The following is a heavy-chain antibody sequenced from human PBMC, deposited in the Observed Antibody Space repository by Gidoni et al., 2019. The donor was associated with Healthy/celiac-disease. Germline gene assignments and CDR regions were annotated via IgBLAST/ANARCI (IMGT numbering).Heavy chain of an antibody. CDR3: AHRQDGLVVAATPGWFDP. J-gene: IGHJ5*02. CDR2: IYWNDDK. D-gene: IGHD2-15*01. Sequence: QITLKESGPTLVTPTQTLTLTCTFSGFSLSTSGVGVGWIRQPPGKALEWLALIYWNDDKRYSPSLKSRLTITKDTSKNQVVLTMTNMDPVDTATYYCAHRQDGLVVAATPGWFDPWGQGTLVTVSS. V-gene: IGHV2-5*01. CDR1: GFSLSTSGVG.